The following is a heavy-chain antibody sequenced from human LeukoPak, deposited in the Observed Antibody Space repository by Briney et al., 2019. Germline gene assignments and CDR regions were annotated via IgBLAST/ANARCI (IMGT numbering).Heavy chain of an antibody. Sequence: SETLSLTCTVSGGSISSGSYYWGWIRQPPGKGLEWIGSVYYSGTTYYNPSLKSRVTMSVDTSKNLFSLQLSSVTAADTAIYYCATTLYSRSCFDYWGQGTLVTVSS. CDR1: GGSISSGSYY. D-gene: IGHD6-6*01. CDR3: ATTLYSRSCFDY. V-gene: IGHV4-39*01. CDR2: VYYSGTT. J-gene: IGHJ4*02.